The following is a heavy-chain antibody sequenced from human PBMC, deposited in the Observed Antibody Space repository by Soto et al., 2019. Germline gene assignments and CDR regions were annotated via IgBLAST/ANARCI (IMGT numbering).Heavy chain of an antibody. V-gene: IGHV4-59*08. J-gene: IGHJ6*03. Sequence: SETLSLTCTVSGGSISSYYWSWIRQPPGKGLEWIGYIYYSGSTNYNPSLKSRVTISVDTSKNQFSLKLSSVTAADTAVYYCARHGSPLLHYYYYYYMDVWGKGTTVTVSS. CDR1: GGSISSYY. CDR2: IYYSGST. D-gene: IGHD2-2*03. CDR3: ARHGSPLLHYYYYYYMDV.